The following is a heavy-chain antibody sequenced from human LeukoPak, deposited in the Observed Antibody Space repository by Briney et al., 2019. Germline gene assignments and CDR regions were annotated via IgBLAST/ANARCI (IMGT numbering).Heavy chain of an antibody. D-gene: IGHD1-26*01. V-gene: IGHV3-30*02. J-gene: IGHJ4*02. Sequence: PGGSLRLSCAASGFTFSSYVMHWVRQAPGKGLEWVAFIRYDGSNKYYADSVKGRFTISRDNSKNTLYLQMNSLRAEDTAVYYCAKERGSEGRALWDYWGQGTLVTVSS. CDR2: IRYDGSNK. CDR3: AKERGSEGRALWDY. CDR1: GFTFSSYV.